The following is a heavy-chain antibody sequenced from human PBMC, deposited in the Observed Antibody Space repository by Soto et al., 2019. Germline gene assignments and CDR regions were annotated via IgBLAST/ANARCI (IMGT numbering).Heavy chain of an antibody. V-gene: IGHV1-18*01. D-gene: IGHD3-22*01. CDR2: ISAYNGNT. Sequence: ASVKVSCKASGYTFTSYGISWVRQAPGQGLEWMGWISAYNGNTNYAQKLQGRVTMTTDTSTSTAYMELRSLRSDDTAVYYCARDGPANYYDSSGPFDYWGQGTLVTVSS. CDR3: ARDGPANYYDSSGPFDY. J-gene: IGHJ4*02. CDR1: GYTFTSYG.